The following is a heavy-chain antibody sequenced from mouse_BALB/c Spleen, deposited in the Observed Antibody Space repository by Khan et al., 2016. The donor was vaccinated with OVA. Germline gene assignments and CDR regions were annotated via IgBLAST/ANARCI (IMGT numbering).Heavy chain of an antibody. V-gene: IGHV1-4*01. J-gene: IGHJ2*01. CDR1: GYTFTSYT. CDR3: SRTHER. CDR2: INPSSGYT. Sequence: VQLQESGAELARPGASVKMSCKASGYTFTSYTMHWVKQRPGQGLEWMGDINPSSGYTKYNQKLKKKATLTADKFSITALMQLSSLTSYDSAVYYCSRTHERWGQGTTLTVSS.